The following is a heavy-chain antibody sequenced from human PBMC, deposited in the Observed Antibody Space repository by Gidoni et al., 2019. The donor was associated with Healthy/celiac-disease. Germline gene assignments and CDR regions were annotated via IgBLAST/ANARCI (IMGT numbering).Heavy chain of an antibody. CDR3: AKGHSGDSLDYYGMDV. D-gene: IGHD4-17*01. CDR2: ISGCGGSP. CDR1: GFTFSSYA. V-gene: IGHV3-23*01. J-gene: IGHJ6*02. Sequence: VQLLESGGGLLQPGGSLRPSCSAAGFTFSSYAMICVRPAPGQGLEGVSAISGCGGSPYYADSVKGPFTISRDNSKNTLYLQMNSLRAEDTAVYYCAKGHSGDSLDYYGMDVWGQGTTVTVSS.